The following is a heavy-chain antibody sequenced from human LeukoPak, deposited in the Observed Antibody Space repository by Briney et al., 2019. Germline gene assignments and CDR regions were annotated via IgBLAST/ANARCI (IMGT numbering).Heavy chain of an antibody. CDR2: IYYSGST. Sequence: SETLSLTCTVSGGSISDNSYYWGWIRQPPGKGLEWIGSIYYSGSTYYNPSLKSRVTISVDTSKNQFSLKLSSVTAADTAVYYCARFSTVVTRSAFDIWGQGTMVTVSS. CDR3: ARFSTVVTRSAFDI. J-gene: IGHJ3*02. V-gene: IGHV4-39*07. D-gene: IGHD4-23*01. CDR1: GGSISDNSYY.